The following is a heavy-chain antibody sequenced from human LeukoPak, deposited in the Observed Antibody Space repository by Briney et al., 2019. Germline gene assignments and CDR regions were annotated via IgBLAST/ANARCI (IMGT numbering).Heavy chain of an antibody. CDR2: INDSGTI. V-gene: IGHV4-34*01. CDR3: ARRRNYGRNYYIDV. CDR1: DGSFSHYY. Sequence: SETLSLTCAVYDGSFSHYYWRWIRQSPGMGLEWIGEINDSGTINYNPSLMSRVTISVDKSKNQFSLKLTSATAADTAVYYCARRRNYGRNYYIDVWGKGATVSVSS. D-gene: IGHD1-7*01. J-gene: IGHJ6*03.